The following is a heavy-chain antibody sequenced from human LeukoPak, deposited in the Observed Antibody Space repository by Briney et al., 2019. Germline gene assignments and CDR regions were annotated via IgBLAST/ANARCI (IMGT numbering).Heavy chain of an antibody. CDR3: AANSADYNTLGSSYKV. CDR1: GGSISSYY. J-gene: IGHJ4*02. D-gene: IGHD3-10*01. CDR2: IYYSGST. Sequence: SETLSLTCTVSGGSISSYYWSWIRQPPGEGLEWIGYIYYSGSTNYSPSLKSRGTISVDTSKNQFSLKLNSVTAADTAVFYCAANSADYNTLGSSYKVWGQGTLVTASS. V-gene: IGHV4-59*08.